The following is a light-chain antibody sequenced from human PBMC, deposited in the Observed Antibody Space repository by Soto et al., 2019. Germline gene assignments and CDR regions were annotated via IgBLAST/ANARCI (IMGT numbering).Light chain of an antibody. Sequence: ETVLTQSPATLSXXXXXXXXXXXRASQSVSSSYLAWYQQKPGQAPRLLIYGASSRATGIPDRFSGSGSGTDFTLTISSLQSEDFAVYYCQQYNNWPWTFGQGTKVDIK. CDR1: QSVSSSY. J-gene: IGKJ1*01. CDR2: GAS. V-gene: IGKV3D-20*02. CDR3: QQYNNWPWT.